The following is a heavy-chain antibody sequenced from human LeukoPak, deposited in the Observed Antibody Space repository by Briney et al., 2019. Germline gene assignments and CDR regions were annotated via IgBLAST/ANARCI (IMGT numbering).Heavy chain of an antibody. D-gene: IGHD3-16*01. CDR1: GGSISSNSYY. CDR3: ARSGGVTHFGY. Sequence: SETLSLTCTVSGGSISSNSYYWVCIRQPPGKELEWIGSIYDSGSTYYNPSLKSRVTISVDTSKIQYSLKLSSVTAADTAVYYCARSGGVTHFGYWGQGTLVTVSS. CDR2: IYDSGST. J-gene: IGHJ4*02. V-gene: IGHV4-39*01.